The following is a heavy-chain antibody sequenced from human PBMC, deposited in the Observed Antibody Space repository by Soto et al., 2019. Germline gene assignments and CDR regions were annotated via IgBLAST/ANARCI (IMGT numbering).Heavy chain of an antibody. Sequence: SGPTLVNPTQTITLTCTFSGFSLRTGGVSVGWIRQPPGKALAWLALIYWDDDKRYSPSLKSRLTITKDTSKNQVVVTMTNMDPVDTATYYCSLRRSSSHLDHFCHRAQRTLVTVSS. D-gene: IGHD2-2*01. J-gene: IGHJ4*02. CDR3: SLRRSSSHLDHFCH. CDR1: GFSLRTGGVS. CDR2: IYWDDDK. V-gene: IGHV2-5*02.